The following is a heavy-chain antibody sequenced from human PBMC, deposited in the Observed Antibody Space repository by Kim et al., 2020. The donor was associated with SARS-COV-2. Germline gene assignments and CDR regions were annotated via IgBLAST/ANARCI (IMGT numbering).Heavy chain of an antibody. D-gene: IGHD2-2*01. CDR3: AKAHCSSTSCYFDAFDI. V-gene: IGHV3-23*01. CDR1: GFTFSSYA. CDR2: ISGSGGST. J-gene: IGHJ3*02. Sequence: GGSLRLSCAASGFTFSSYAMSWVRQAPGKGLEWVSAISGSGGSTYYADSVKGRFTISRDNSKNTLYLQMNSLRAEDTAVYYCAKAHCSSTSCYFDAFDIWGQGTMVTVSS.